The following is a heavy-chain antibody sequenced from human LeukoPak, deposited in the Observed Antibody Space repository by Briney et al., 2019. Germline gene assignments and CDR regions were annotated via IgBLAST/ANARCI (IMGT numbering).Heavy chain of an antibody. Sequence: SETLSLTCAVCGGSFSGYYWSWIRQPPGKGLEWIGEINHSGSTNYNPSLKSRVTISVDTSKNQFPLKLSSVTAADTAVYYCARRDCSGGSCYDYWGQGTLVTVSS. CDR2: INHSGST. CDR1: GGSFSGYY. CDR3: ARRDCSGGSCYDY. J-gene: IGHJ4*02. V-gene: IGHV4-34*01. D-gene: IGHD2-15*01.